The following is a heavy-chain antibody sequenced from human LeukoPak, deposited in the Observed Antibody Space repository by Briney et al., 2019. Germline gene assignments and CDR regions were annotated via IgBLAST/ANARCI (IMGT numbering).Heavy chain of an antibody. V-gene: IGHV4-39*01. Sequence: SETLSLTCTVSGGSISSSSYYWGWIRQPPGKGLEWIGSIYYSGSTYYNPFLKSRVTISVDTSKNQFSLKLSSVTAADTAVYYCARTPNWNDEDYFDYWGQGTLVTVSS. D-gene: IGHD1-1*01. CDR1: GGSISSSSYY. CDR3: ARTPNWNDEDYFDY. CDR2: IYYSGST. J-gene: IGHJ4*02.